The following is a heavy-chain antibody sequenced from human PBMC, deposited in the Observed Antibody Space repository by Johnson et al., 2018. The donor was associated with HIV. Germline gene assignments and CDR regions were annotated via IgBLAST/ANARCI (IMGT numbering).Heavy chain of an antibody. CDR1: GFTFSSYA. CDR2: ISYDGSNK. V-gene: IGHV3-30*04. J-gene: IGHJ3*01. D-gene: IGHD6-13*01. CDR3: ARGEAADGAFEF. Sequence: QVKLVESGGGVVQPGRSLRLSCAASGFTFSSYAMHWVRQAPGKGLEWVAVISYDGSNKYYADSVKGRFTISRDNSKNTQYLQMNSLRAEDTAVYSCARGEAADGAFEFWGQGTMVTVSS.